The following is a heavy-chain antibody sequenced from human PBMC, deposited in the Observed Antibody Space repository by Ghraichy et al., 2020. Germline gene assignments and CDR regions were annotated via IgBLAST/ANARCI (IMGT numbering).Heavy chain of an antibody. V-gene: IGHV3-53*01. J-gene: IGHJ6*03. CDR1: GFTVSSNY. Sequence: GESLNISCAASGFTVSSNYMSWVRQAPGKGLEWVSVIYSGGSTYYADSVKGRFTISRDNSKNTLYLQMNSLRAEDTAVYYCASYYYYYYMDVWGKGTTVTVSS. CDR3: ASYYYYYYMDV. CDR2: IYSGGST.